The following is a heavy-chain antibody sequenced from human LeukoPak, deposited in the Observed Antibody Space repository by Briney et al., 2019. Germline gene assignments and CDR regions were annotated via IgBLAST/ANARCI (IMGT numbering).Heavy chain of an antibody. CDR2: INHSGST. CDR1: GGSFSGYY. D-gene: IGHD1-1*01. J-gene: IGHJ5*02. Sequence: SETLSLTCAVSGGSFSGYYWSWIRQPPGKGLEWIGEINHSGSTNYNPSLKSRVTISVDTSKNQFSLKLSSVPAADTAVYYCARGGGGYLTNNWFDPWGQGTLVTVSS. V-gene: IGHV4-34*01. CDR3: ARGGGGYLTNNWFDP.